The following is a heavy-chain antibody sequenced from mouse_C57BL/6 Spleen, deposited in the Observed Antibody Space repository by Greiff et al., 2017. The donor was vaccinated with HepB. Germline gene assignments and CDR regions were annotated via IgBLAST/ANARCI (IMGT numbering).Heavy chain of an antibody. J-gene: IGHJ3*01. D-gene: IGHD2-1*01. CDR2: IDPENGDT. Sequence: EVQLKESGAELVRPGASVKLSCTASGFNIKDDYMHWVKQRPEQGLEWIGWIDPENGDTEYASKFQGKATITADTSSITAYLQLSSLTSEDTAVYYCTTAMVKDFFAYWGQGTLVTVSA. CDR3: TTAMVKDFFAY. V-gene: IGHV14-4*01. CDR1: GFNIKDDY.